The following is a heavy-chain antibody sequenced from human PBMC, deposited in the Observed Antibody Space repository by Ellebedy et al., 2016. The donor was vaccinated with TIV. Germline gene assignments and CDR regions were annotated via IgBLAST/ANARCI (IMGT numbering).Heavy chain of an antibody. V-gene: IGHV3-7*01. CDR1: GFRFSSYW. CDR3: ATDGSYGDYRSPTHAFVM. Sequence: GGSLRLSCAVSGFRFSSYWMSWVRQAPGKGLEWVANIKQDGSEKYHADSVRGRFTISRDNAMNSVYLQMNSLRGEDTAVYYCATDGSYGDYRSPTHAFVMWGQGTLVTVSS. J-gene: IGHJ3*02. D-gene: IGHD4-17*01. CDR2: IKQDGSEK.